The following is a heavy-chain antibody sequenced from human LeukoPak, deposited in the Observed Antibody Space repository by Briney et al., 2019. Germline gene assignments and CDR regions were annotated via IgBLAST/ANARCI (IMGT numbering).Heavy chain of an antibody. V-gene: IGHV4-4*07. CDR3: ARVMGFCGANNCFHHD. J-gene: IGHJ4*02. D-gene: IGHD2-21*01. CDR2: IYFSVST. Sequence: PSETLSLTCTVSGASVSGYYWNWIRQPAGKGLEWIGQIYFSVSTNYNPSLKSRVTMTVDTSRNQVSLKLSSVTAADTAVYYCARVMGFCGANNCFHHDWGQGTLVTVSS. CDR1: GASVSGYY.